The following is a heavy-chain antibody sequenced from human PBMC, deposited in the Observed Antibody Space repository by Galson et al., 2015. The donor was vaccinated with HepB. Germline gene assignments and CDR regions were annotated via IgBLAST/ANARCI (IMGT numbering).Heavy chain of an antibody. CDR1: GFRFSDFG. CDR3: AIIYNSTSE. Sequence: SLRLSCAASGFRFSDFGIHWVRQAPGKGLEWLAVITYDGSNKYYGESVKGRFTISRYNSKNTLYLQMSSLGTEDTAVYHCAIIYNSTSEWGQGTLVTVSS. D-gene: IGHD1-1*01. CDR2: ITYDGSNK. V-gene: IGHV3-33*03. J-gene: IGHJ4*02.